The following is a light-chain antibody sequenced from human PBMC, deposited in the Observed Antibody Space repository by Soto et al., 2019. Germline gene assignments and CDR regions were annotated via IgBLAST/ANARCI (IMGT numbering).Light chain of an antibody. CDR3: QQQDTLPRT. V-gene: IGKV3-20*01. CDR1: QSVSSSY. CDR2: AAS. J-gene: IGKJ1*01. Sequence: EIVLTQSPGTLSLSPGEGATLSCRASQSVSSSYLAWYQQKFGQAPRLLIYAASNRATGIPDRFSGSGSGTDFTLTISRLEPEDCAVYYCQQQDTLPRTFGQGTKVDIK.